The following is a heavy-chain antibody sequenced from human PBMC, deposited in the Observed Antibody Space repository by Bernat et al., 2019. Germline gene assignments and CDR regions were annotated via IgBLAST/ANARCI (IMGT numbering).Heavy chain of an antibody. D-gene: IGHD5-18*01. J-gene: IGHJ4*02. CDR3: AKDRGLYSYGYRFDY. V-gene: IGHV3-30*18. Sequence: QVQLVESGGGVVQPGRSLRLSCAASGFTFSSYGMHWVRQAPGKGLEWVAVISYDGSNKYYADSVKGRFTISRDNSKNTLYLQMNSLRAEDTAVYYCAKDRGLYSYGYRFDYWGQGTLVTVSS. CDR2: ISYDGSNK. CDR1: GFTFSSYG.